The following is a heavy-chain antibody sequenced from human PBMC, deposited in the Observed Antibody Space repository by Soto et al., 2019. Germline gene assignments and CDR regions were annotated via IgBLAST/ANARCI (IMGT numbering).Heavy chain of an antibody. D-gene: IGHD6-19*01. CDR1: GFTFSSYW. CDR3: ARVEVGVKQWPVAY. J-gene: IGHJ4*02. V-gene: IGHV3-7*05. CDR2: IKQDGSAK. Sequence: GGSLRLSCAASGFTFSSYWMSWVRQAPGKGLEWVANIKQDGSAKYYVDSVKGRFTISRDNAQNSLYLQMNGLRADDTAVYYCARVEVGVKQWPVAYWGQGTLVTVSS.